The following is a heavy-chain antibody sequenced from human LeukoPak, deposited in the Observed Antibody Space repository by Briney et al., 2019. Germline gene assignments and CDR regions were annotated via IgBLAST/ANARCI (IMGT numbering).Heavy chain of an antibody. V-gene: IGHV3-30*03. J-gene: IGHJ4*02. CDR3: ARDGYSNYWYLNL. Sequence: GGSLRLSCAASGFSFISYGMHWVRQAPGKGLEWVGVISDDGRSKDYADSVKGRFTISRDNSKDTLYLQMNSLRDEDTAVYYCARDGYSNYWYLNLWGQGTLVTVSS. CDR2: ISDDGRSK. D-gene: IGHD6-13*01. CDR1: GFSFISYG.